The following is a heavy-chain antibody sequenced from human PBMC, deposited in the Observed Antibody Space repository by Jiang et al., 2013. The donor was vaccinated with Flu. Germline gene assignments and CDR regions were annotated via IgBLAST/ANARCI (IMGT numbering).Heavy chain of an antibody. CDR3: ARTRRGEVTYFDY. Sequence: KPTQTLTLTCTFSGFSLSISGMCVSWIRQPPGKALEWLALIDWDDDKYYTTSLKTRLTISKDASKNQVVLTMTNMDPVDTATYYCARTRRGEVTYFDYWGQGTLVTVSS. D-gene: IGHD3-16*01. CDR1: GFSLSISGMC. V-gene: IGHV2-70*01. CDR2: IDWDDDK. J-gene: IGHJ4*02.